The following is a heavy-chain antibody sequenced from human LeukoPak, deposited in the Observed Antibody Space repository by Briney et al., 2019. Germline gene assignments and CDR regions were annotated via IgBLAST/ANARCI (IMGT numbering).Heavy chain of an antibody. J-gene: IGHJ6*03. CDR2: INPNSGGT. Sequence: VASVKVPCKASGYTFTGYYIDWVRQAPGQGLEWVGRINPNSGGTNYAQKFHGRVTMTRDTSISTAYMELSRLRSDDTAVYYCAGGNGVQVARYYYMDVWGKGTTVTVSS. V-gene: IGHV1-2*06. D-gene: IGHD1-1*01. CDR3: AGGNGVQVARYYYMDV. CDR1: GYTFTGYY.